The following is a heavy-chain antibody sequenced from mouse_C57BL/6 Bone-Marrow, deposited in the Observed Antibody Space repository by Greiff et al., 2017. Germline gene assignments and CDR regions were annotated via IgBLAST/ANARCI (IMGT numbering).Heavy chain of an antibody. CDR2: IWTGGGT. D-gene: IGHD1-1*01. J-gene: IGHJ2*01. CDR3: ARNLPYYYGSISYFDY. Sequence: VKLMESGPGLVAPSQSLSITCTVSGFSLTSYAISWVRQPPGKGLEWLGVIWTGGGTNYNSALKSRLSISKDNSKSQVFLKMNSLQTDDTARYYCARNLPYYYGSISYFDYWGQGTTLTVSS. CDR1: GFSLTSYA. V-gene: IGHV2-9-1*01.